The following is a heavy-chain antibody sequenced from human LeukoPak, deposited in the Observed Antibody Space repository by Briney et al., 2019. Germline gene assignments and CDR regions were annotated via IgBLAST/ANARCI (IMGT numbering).Heavy chain of an antibody. Sequence: PSETLSITCTVSGGSISSSNYYWGWIRQPPGKGLEWIASIYYSGSTYYNPSLKSRVTISVDTAKNQFSLKMSSVTAADTAVYYCARGIGWIGRYYYYYYMDVWGKGTTVTISS. CDR1: GGSISSSNYY. V-gene: IGHV4-39*01. CDR2: IYYSGST. CDR3: ARGIGWIGRYYYYYYMDV. J-gene: IGHJ6*03. D-gene: IGHD3-10*01.